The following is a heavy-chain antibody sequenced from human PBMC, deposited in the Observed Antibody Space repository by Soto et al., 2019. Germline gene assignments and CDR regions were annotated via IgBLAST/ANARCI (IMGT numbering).Heavy chain of an antibody. CDR2: MNPNSGNT. J-gene: IGHJ4*02. Sequence: QVQLVQSGAEVKKPGASVKVSCKASGYTFTSYDINWVRQATGQGLEWMGWMNPNSGNTGYAQKYQGTVTMTRTTSISTAYMELTRLRSEDTAVYYCAREHSSSWRFDYWGQGTLVTVSS. CDR1: GYTFTSYD. CDR3: AREHSSSWRFDY. V-gene: IGHV1-8*01. D-gene: IGHD6-13*01.